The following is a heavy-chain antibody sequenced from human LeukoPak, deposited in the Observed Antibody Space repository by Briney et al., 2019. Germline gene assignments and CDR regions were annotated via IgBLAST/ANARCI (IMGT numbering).Heavy chain of an antibody. V-gene: IGHV4-59*01. Sequence: SETLSLTCTVSGGSISSYYWSWIRQPPGEGLGWIGYIYYSGSTNYNPSLKSRVTISVDTSKNQFSLRLSSVTAADTAVYYCARGSLDDYGGNSARYNWFDAWGQGILVTVSS. D-gene: IGHD4-23*01. CDR2: IYYSGST. CDR1: GGSISSYY. J-gene: IGHJ5*02. CDR3: ARGSLDDYGGNSARYNWFDA.